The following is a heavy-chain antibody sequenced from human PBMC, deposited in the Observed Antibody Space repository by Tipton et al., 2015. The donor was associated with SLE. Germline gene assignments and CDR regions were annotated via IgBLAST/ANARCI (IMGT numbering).Heavy chain of an antibody. CDR1: GGSISSYY. CDR3: ARRMVQGGDALDI. D-gene: IGHD3-10*01. CDR2: IYYSGST. V-gene: IGHV4-59*08. J-gene: IGHJ3*02. Sequence: TLSLTCTVSGGSISSYYWTWIRQPPGKGLEWIGYIYYSGSTNYNPSLKSRVTISVDTSKNQFSLKLTSVTAADTAVYYCARRMVQGGDALDIGGLGTLVPVSS.